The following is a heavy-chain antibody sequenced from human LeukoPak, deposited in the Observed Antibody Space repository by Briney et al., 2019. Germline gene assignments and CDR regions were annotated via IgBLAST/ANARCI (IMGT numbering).Heavy chain of an antibody. J-gene: IGHJ4*02. CDR1: GVSVSSGSYY. CDR2: IYYSGST. V-gene: IGHV4-61*01. Sequence: SETLSLTCTVSGVSVSSGSYYWSWIRQPPGKGLEWIGYIYYSGSTNYNPSLKSRVTISVDTSKNQFPLKLSSVTAADTAVYYCARYVDTAMVPFDYWGQGTLVTVSS. D-gene: IGHD5-18*01. CDR3: ARYVDTAMVPFDY.